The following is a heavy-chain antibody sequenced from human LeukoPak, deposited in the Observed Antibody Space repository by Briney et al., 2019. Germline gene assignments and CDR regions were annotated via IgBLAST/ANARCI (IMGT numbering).Heavy chain of an antibody. V-gene: IGHV3-48*04. CDR2: ISTSSTTI. J-gene: IGHJ4*02. CDR3: ATDDYGPAGY. Sequence: GGSLRLSCAASGFTFSDYAMNWVRQAPGKGLEWVSYISTSSTTIYYADSVKGRFTISRDNARNSLYLQMNSLRAEDTAVYYCATDDYGPAGYGGQGTLVIVSS. CDR1: GFTFSDYA. D-gene: IGHD4-17*01.